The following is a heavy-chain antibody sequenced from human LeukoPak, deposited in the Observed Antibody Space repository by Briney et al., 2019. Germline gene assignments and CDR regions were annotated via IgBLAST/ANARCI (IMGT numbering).Heavy chain of an antibody. V-gene: IGHV3-23*01. CDR3: ARDLVGELYHTFDY. CDR2: IKSSGDST. Sequence: GGSLRLSCAASGFTFSSYAMSWVRQAPGEGLDWVSTIKSSGDSTAYADSVKGRFTISRDNSKNALYLQMNSLRVEDTAVYYCARDLVGELYHTFDYWGQGTLVTVSS. CDR1: GFTFSSYA. J-gene: IGHJ4*02. D-gene: IGHD3-16*01.